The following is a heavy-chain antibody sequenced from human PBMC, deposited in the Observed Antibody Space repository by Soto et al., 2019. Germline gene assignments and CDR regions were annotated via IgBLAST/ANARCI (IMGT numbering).Heavy chain of an antibody. CDR2: ISYDGSNK. CDR3: AKDRVLIDSSGYYSILTDS. V-gene: IGHV3-30*18. Sequence: GGSLRLSCAASGFTFSNYGMHWVRQAPDKGLEWVAVISYDGSNKYYADSVKGRFTISRDNSKTTLYLQMNSLGAEDTAVYYCAKDRVLIDSSGYYSILTDSWGQGTVVTVSS. J-gene: IGHJ4*02. CDR1: GFTFSNYG. D-gene: IGHD3-22*01.